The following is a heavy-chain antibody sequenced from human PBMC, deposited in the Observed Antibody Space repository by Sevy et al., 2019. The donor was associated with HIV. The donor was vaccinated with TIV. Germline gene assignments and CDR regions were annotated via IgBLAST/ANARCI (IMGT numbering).Heavy chain of an antibody. D-gene: IGHD4-17*01. CDR2: ISAYNGNT. J-gene: IGHJ4*02. Sequence: ASVKVSCKASGYTFTSYGISWVRQAPGQGLEWMGWISAYNGNTNYAQKLQGRVTMTTDTSTSTAYMELRSLRSDGTAVDYCAGDAATTVTTGGTFFDYWGQGTLVTVSS. CDR1: GYTFTSYG. V-gene: IGHV1-18*01. CDR3: AGDAATTVTTGGTFFDY.